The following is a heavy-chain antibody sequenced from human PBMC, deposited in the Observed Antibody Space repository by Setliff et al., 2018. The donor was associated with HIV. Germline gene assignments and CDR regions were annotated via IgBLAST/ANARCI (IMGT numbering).Heavy chain of an antibody. J-gene: IGHJ4*02. CDR2: ISSSSSYI. CDR1: GFTFSSYS. V-gene: IGHV3-21*04. D-gene: IGHD3-10*01. CDR3: AKKTAAYTSGSWLHY. Sequence: PGGSLRLSCAASGFTFSSYSMNWVRQAPGKGLEWVSSISSSSSYIYYADSVKGRFFISREKSKSTLYLQMNSLRAEDTAVYYCAKKTAAYTSGSWLHYWGQGTLVTVSS.